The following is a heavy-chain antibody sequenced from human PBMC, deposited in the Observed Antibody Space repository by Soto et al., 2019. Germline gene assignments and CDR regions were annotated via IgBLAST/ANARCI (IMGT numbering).Heavy chain of an antibody. CDR1: GYSFTSYW. Sequence: PGESLKISCKGSGYSFTSYWIGWVRQMPGKGLEWMGIIYPGDSDTRYSPSFQGQVTISADKSISTAYLQWSSLKASDTAMYYCARRGRYSSSWNEPHFDYWGQGTLVTVSS. CDR2: IYPGDSDT. V-gene: IGHV5-51*01. D-gene: IGHD6-13*01. J-gene: IGHJ4*02. CDR3: ARRGRYSSSWNEPHFDY.